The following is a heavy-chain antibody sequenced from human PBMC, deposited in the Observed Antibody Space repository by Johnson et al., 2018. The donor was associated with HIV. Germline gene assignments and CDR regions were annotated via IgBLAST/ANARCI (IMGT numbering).Heavy chain of an antibody. V-gene: IGHV3-13*01. Sequence: VQVVESGGGVVRPGGSLRLSCAASGFIFENYDMSWVRQATGKGLAWVSAIGTAGDTYYPGPVKGRFTISREHAKNSLYLQMNSLRAGDTAVYYCAKDNGSGWLTAFDIWGQGTMVTVSS. CDR2: IGTAGDT. J-gene: IGHJ3*02. CDR3: AKDNGSGWLTAFDI. D-gene: IGHD6-19*01. CDR1: GFIFENYD.